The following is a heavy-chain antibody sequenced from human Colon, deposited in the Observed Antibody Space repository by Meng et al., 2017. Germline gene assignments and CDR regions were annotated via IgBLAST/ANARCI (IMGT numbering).Heavy chain of an antibody. CDR1: GGSFRDYY. V-gene: IGHV4-34*01. D-gene: IGHD3-16*01. CDR3: AAQRRSTSYPYY. Sequence: VQSQKWGGGLLKLSETLSGNCAVWGGSFRDYYWSWIRQSPGKGLEWIGEISHRGPTNYNPSLKSRVTISLETSRNQFSLNLTSVTAADTAVYYCAAQRRSTSYPYYWGQGTLVTVSS. J-gene: IGHJ4*02. CDR2: ISHRGPT.